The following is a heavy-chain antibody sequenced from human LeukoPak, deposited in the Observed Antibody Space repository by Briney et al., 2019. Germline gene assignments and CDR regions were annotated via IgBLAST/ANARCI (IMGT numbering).Heavy chain of an antibody. CDR1: GFTVGYNY. V-gene: IGHV3-66*04. D-gene: IGHD1-14*01. Sequence: GGSLRLSCAASGFTVGYNYMTWVRQAPGKGLEWVAAIYNSGSTYYADSVKGRFTISRDNSKNSMYLQMNSLKGEDTAVYYCARRSNPPGRIDHWGQGTLVTVSS. CDR2: IYNSGST. J-gene: IGHJ4*02. CDR3: ARRSNPPGRIDH.